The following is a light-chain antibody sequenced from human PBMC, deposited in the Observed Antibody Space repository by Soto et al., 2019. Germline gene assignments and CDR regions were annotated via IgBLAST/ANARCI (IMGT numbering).Light chain of an antibody. V-gene: IGLV1-40*01. J-gene: IGLJ1*01. CDR3: SSYTTSSTQV. CDR2: GNS. Sequence: QSVLTQPPSVSGASGQRVTISCTGSRSNIGAGHDVHWYQHLPGTSPKLIMHGNSNRPSGVPDRFSGSRSGSSGSLAITGLQAEDEADYYCSSYTTSSTQVFGTGTKLTVL. CDR1: RSNIGAGHD.